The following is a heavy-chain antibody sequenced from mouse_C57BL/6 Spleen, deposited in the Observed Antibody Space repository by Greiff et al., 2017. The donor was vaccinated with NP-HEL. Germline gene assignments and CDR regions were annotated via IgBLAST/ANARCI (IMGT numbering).Heavy chain of an antibody. CDR1: GYTFTSYW. CDR2: IDPSDSYT. V-gene: IGHV1-59*01. Sequence: QVQLQQPGAELVRPGTSVKLSCKASGYTFTSYWMHWVKQRPGQGLEWIGVIDPSDSYTNYNQKFKGKATLTVDTSSSTAYMQLSSLTSEDSAVYYCAMGGNYEGVLDYWGQGTTLTVSS. D-gene: IGHD2-1*01. J-gene: IGHJ2*01. CDR3: AMGGNYEGVLDY.